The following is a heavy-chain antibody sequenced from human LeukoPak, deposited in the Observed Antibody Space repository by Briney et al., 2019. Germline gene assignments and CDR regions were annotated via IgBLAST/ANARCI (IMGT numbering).Heavy chain of an antibody. CDR2: TYYRSKWYN. D-gene: IGHD6-13*01. V-gene: IGHV6-1*01. Sequence: SQTLSLTCAISGDSVSSNSAAWIWLRQSPSRGLEGLGRTYYRSKWYNDYAVSVKSRITINPDTSKNQFSLKLSSVTAADTAVYYCARKTAAAGTDLDYWGQGTLVTVSS. J-gene: IGHJ4*02. CDR1: GDSVSSNSAA. CDR3: ARKTAAAGTDLDY.